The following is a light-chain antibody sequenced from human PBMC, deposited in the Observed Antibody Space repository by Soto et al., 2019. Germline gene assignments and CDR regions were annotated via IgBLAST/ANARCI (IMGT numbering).Light chain of an antibody. CDR3: SSYTITSTYV. V-gene: IGLV2-14*01. CDR2: EVT. Sequence: QSALTQPAAVSGSPGQSITISCTGTSSDVGAYNYVSWYQQHPGKAPKVMIYEVTNRPSEVSNRFSGSKSGNTASLTISGLQPEDEADYYCSSYTITSTYVFGTGTKVTVL. CDR1: SSDVGAYNY. J-gene: IGLJ1*01.